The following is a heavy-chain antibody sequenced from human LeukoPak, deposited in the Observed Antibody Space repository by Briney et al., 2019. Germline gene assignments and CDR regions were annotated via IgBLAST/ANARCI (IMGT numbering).Heavy chain of an antibody. Sequence: GASLRLSCAASGFTFSNYAMSWVRQAPGKGLEWVSAIVGSGSSTYYADSVKGRFTISRDNSKNTLYLQLNRLRAEDTAVYYCAKWGDYDILTGYYGSDYWGQGTLVTVSS. J-gene: IGHJ4*02. CDR3: AKWGDYDILTGYYGSDY. CDR1: GFTFSNYA. CDR2: IVGSGSST. D-gene: IGHD3-9*01. V-gene: IGHV3-23*01.